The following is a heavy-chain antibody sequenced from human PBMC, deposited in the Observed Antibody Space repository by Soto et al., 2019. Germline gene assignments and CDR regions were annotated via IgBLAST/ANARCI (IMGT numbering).Heavy chain of an antibody. V-gene: IGHV4-39*01. D-gene: IGHD2-8*01. J-gene: IGHJ4*02. CDR1: GASISSRDYY. Sequence: PSETLSLTCTVSGASISSRDYYWGWIRQTPGKGLEWIGNIDYNGVTYYNPSLKSRVTVSKDTSKNQFSLKVASVTAADTAIYYCGRVMIGTSRHSVSDYWGQGTQVTVSS. CDR3: GRVMIGTSRHSVSDY. CDR2: IDYNGVT.